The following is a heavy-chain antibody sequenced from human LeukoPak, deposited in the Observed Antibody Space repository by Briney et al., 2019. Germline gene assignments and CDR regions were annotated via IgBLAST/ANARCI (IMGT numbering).Heavy chain of an antibody. Sequence: GGSLRLSCAASGFTFDDYGMSWVRQAPGKGLEWVSGINWNGGSTGYADSVKGRFTISRDNAKNPLYLQMNSLRAEDTALYYCARDGIYSSSWYSPSDYWGQGTLVTVSS. CDR2: INWNGGST. V-gene: IGHV3-20*04. CDR3: ARDGIYSSSWYSPSDY. D-gene: IGHD6-13*01. CDR1: GFTFDDYG. J-gene: IGHJ4*02.